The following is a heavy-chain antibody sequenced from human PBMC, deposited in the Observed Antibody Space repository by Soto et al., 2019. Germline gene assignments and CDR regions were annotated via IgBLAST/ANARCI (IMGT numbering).Heavy chain of an antibody. CDR2: IYSGSST. J-gene: IGHJ4*02. V-gene: IGHV3-53*01. CDR1: GFTVSSSY. CDR3: ARLGGPEVTYYDFRSSATRPRPFDS. D-gene: IGHD3-3*01. Sequence: GGSLRLSCVASGFTVSSSYMSWVRQAPGKGLEWVSVIYSGSSTFYAGSVRGRFTISRDDSENTVFLQLNSLRAEDTAVYYCARLGGPEVTYYDFRSSATRPRPFDSWGQGTLVTVPS.